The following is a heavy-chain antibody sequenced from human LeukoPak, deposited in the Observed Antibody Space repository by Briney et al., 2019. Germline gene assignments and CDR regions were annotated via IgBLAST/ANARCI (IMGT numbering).Heavy chain of an antibody. Sequence: GGSLRLSCAASGFSFRNYWMGWVRQAPGKGLEWVANTKPDGSAEYYADSVRGRFTASRDNPNNLLYLQMNRLGAEDTAVYYCARDGGLHTNFDYWGQGTLLTVSS. CDR2: TKPDGSAE. J-gene: IGHJ4*02. D-gene: IGHD2-15*01. CDR3: ARDGGLHTNFDY. CDR1: GFSFRNYW. V-gene: IGHV3-7*01.